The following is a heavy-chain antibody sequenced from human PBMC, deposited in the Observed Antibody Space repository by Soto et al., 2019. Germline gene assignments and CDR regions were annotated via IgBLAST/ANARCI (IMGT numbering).Heavy chain of an antibody. CDR3: ARFRYSCYAPAKDY. CDR2: INSDGSVI. CDR1: GFTFSSYS. D-gene: IGHD5-12*01. V-gene: IGHV3-74*01. J-gene: IGHJ4*02. Sequence: QLVESGGGLVQPGGSLRLSCAASGFTFSSYSMHWVRQAPGKGLVWVSHINSDGSVIHYADSVKGRFTISRDNAKNTLYLQMDRLRAEDTAVYYCARFRYSCYAPAKDYWGQGALVTVSS.